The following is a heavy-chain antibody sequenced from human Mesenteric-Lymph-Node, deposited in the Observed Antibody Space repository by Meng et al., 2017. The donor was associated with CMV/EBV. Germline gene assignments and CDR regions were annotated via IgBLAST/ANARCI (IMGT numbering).Heavy chain of an antibody. CDR3: AKTTSSSNFFDY. J-gene: IGHJ4*02. CDR2: ISGSGGST. V-gene: IGHV3-23*01. CDR1: GFTFSSYA. Sequence: GESLKISCAASGFTFSSYAMSWVRQAPGKGLEWVSAISGSGGSTYYANSVKGRFTISRDNSKNTLYLQMNSLRAEDTAVYYCAKTTSSSNFFDYWGQGALVTVSS. D-gene: IGHD1-1*01.